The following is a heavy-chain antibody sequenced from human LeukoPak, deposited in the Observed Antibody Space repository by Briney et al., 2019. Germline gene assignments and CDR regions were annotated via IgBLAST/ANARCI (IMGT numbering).Heavy chain of an antibody. CDR2: INEDGGAK. Sequence: GGSLRLSCAASGFTFSRYWRSWVRQAPGKGLGWVANINEDGGAKYYVDSVKGRFTISRDNAKNSQYPQMNSLRVEDTAVYYCATKGGDYWGQGTLVTVSS. CDR1: GFTFSRYW. CDR3: ATKGGDY. V-gene: IGHV3-7*01. J-gene: IGHJ4*02. D-gene: IGHD3-16*01.